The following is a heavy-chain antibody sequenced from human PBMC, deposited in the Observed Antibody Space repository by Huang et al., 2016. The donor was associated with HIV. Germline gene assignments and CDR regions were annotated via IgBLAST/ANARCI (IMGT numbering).Heavy chain of an antibody. Sequence: QVHLQQWSAGLLKPSETLSLTCAVYGGSFSGYYWTWIRQSPGKGLEWIGDINHRGLTNYNPSLKSRVIMTGDASRNQFSLKLRSVTAADTAVYYCARDVNFYDSTGYHSPYWYFDLWGRGALVTVSS. CDR1: GGSFSGYY. D-gene: IGHD3-9*01. CDR3: ARDVNFYDSTGYHSPYWYFDL. CDR2: INHRGLT. J-gene: IGHJ2*01. V-gene: IGHV4-34*02.